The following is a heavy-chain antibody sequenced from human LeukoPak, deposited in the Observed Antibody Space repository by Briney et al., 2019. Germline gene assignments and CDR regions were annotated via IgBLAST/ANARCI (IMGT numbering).Heavy chain of an antibody. V-gene: IGHV4-34*01. CDR1: GGSFSGYY. CDR3: AREMSVYDSGGYLNLFDP. D-gene: IGHD3-22*01. CDR2: INHSGST. Sequence: PSETLSLTCAVYGGSFSGYYWSWIRQPPGKGLEWIGEINHSGSTNYNPSLKSRVTISVDTSKNQFSVKLTSVTAADTAVYYCAREMSVYDSGGYLNLFDPWGQGTQVTVSS. J-gene: IGHJ5*02.